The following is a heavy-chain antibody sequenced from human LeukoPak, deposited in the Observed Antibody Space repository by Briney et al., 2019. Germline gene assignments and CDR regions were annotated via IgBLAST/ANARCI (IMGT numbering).Heavy chain of an antibody. Sequence: LTGGSLRLSCAASGFTFSSYEMNWVRQAPGKGLEWVSYVSSSGNTIHYADSVKGRFTLSRDNAKNSLYLEMSSLRAEDTAVYYCAIVMITVTTLDYWGRGTLVTVSS. CDR3: AIVMITVTTLDY. J-gene: IGHJ4*02. CDR2: VSSSGNTI. V-gene: IGHV3-48*03. D-gene: IGHD4-11*01. CDR1: GFTFSSYE.